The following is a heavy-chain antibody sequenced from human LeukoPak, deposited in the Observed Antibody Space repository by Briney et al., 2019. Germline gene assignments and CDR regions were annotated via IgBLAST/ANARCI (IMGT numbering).Heavy chain of an antibody. Sequence: SETLSLTCTVSGGSISNSIYYWGWIRQPPGKGLEWIGSICYSGSTYYNPSLKSRVTISVDTSKNQFSLKLSSVTAADTAVYYCARHYYDSSGYYPDYWGQGTLVTVSS. CDR1: GGSISNSIYY. CDR3: ARHYYDSSGYYPDY. J-gene: IGHJ4*02. D-gene: IGHD3-22*01. V-gene: IGHV4-39*01. CDR2: ICYSGST.